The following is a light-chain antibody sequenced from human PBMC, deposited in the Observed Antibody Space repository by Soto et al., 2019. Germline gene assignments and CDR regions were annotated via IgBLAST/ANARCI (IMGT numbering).Light chain of an antibody. J-gene: IGKJ4*01. CDR1: QSISDK. Sequence: IVMTQSPATLSVSPGERATLSCRVSQSISDKLAWYQQKPGQAPRLLIYGASTRATGVPVRFSGSGSGTEFTLTITSLQTEDFAVYYCQEYNNWRPITFGGGTKVEMK. V-gene: IGKV3-15*01. CDR2: GAS. CDR3: QEYNNWRPIT.